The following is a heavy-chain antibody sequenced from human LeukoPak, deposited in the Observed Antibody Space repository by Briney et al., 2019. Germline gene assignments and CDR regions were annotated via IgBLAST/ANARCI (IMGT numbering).Heavy chain of an antibody. J-gene: IGHJ4*02. CDR3: AGGMYSGYVCPY. Sequence: PGGSLRLSCAASGFTFSAFWMHWVRQAPGKGLVWVSRINSDGSSTSYADSVKGRFTVSRDNAENSLYLQMNSLRAEDTAVYYCAGGMYSGYVCPYWGQGTLVTVSS. D-gene: IGHD5-12*01. CDR1: GFTFSAFW. V-gene: IGHV3-74*01. CDR2: INSDGSST.